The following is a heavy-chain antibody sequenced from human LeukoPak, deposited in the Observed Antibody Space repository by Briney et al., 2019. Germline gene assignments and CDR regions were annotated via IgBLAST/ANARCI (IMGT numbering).Heavy chain of an antibody. D-gene: IGHD2-21*01. CDR3: ARVRWRNIVVVARAFDI. CDR2: INHSGST. CDR1: GGSFSGYY. V-gene: IGHV4-34*01. J-gene: IGHJ3*02. Sequence: SETLSLTCAVYGGSFSGYYWSWIRQPPGKGLEWIGEINHSGSTNYNPSLKSRVTISVDTSKNQFSLKLSSVTAADTAVYYCARVRWRNIVVVARAFDIWGQGTMVTVSS.